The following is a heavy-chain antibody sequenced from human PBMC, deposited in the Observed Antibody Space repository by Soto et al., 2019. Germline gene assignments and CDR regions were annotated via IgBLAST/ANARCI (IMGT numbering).Heavy chain of an antibody. Sequence: QVQLLQSAAELKMPGASLNLSCKTSGYNFTNCAVHWLRQAPGQRLEWLGWIKGGTGNTRFSERFQDRVTLTRDTSASTVYMELTGLKSEDTAIYYCARGAGRSPVTRVFDIWGQGTVVTVSS. J-gene: IGHJ3*02. D-gene: IGHD4-17*01. V-gene: IGHV1-3*01. CDR3: ARGAGRSPVTRVFDI. CDR1: GYNFTNCA. CDR2: IKGGTGNT.